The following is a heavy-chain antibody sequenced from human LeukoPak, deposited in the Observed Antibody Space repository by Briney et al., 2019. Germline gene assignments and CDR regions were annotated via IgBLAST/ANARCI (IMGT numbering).Heavy chain of an antibody. CDR1: GGSISSYY. CDR3: ARNLGSGSYYTPGD. Sequence: SETLSLTCTVSGGSISSYYWSWIRQPPGKGLEWIGYIYYSGSTNYNPSLKGRVTISVDTSKNQFSLKLSSVTAADTAVYYCARNLGSGSYYTPGDWGQGTLVTVSS. J-gene: IGHJ4*02. V-gene: IGHV4-59*08. CDR2: IYYSGST. D-gene: IGHD3-10*01.